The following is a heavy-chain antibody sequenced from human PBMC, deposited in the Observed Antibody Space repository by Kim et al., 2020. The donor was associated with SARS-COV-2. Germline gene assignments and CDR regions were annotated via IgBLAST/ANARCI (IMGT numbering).Heavy chain of an antibody. D-gene: IGHD3-22*01. J-gene: IGHJ4*02. CDR1: GGSFSGYY. V-gene: IGHV4-34*01. CDR2: INHSGST. Sequence: SETLSLTCAVYGGSFSGYYWSWIRQPPGKGLEWIGEINHSGSTNYNPSLKSRVTISVDTSKNQFSLKLSSVTAADTAVYYCASALGYDSSGYLDYWGQGTLVTVSS. CDR3: ASALGYDSSGYLDY.